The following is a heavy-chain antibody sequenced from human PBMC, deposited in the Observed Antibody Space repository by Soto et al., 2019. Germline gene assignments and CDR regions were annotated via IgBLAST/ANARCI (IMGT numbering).Heavy chain of an antibody. D-gene: IGHD6-19*01. J-gene: IGHJ3*02. Sequence: QVQLQESGPGLVKPSETLSLTCTVSGGSISSYYWSWIRQPPGKGLEWIGYIYYSGSTNYNPSLNSRVTISVDTSKNQFSLKLSSVTAADTAVYYCARGAVAGTRGSAFDIWGQGTMVTVSS. CDR3: ARGAVAGTRGSAFDI. CDR1: GGSISSYY. V-gene: IGHV4-59*01. CDR2: IYYSGST.